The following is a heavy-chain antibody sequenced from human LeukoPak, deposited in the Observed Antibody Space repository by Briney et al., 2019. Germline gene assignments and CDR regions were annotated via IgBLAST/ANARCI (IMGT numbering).Heavy chain of an antibody. CDR1: GFTFSSYD. J-gene: IGHJ3*02. Sequence: PGGSLRLSCAASGFTFSSYDMHWVRQAPGKGLVWVSHIKTDGSSTTYADSVKGRFTISRDNAKNTLYLQMDGLRAEDTAVYYCARDGRVNYYGLGHDAFDIWGQGTMVTVSS. D-gene: IGHD3-10*01. V-gene: IGHV3-74*01. CDR3: ARDGRVNYYGLGHDAFDI. CDR2: IKTDGSST.